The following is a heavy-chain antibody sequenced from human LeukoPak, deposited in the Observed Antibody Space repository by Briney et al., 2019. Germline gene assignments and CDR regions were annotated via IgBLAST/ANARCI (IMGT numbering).Heavy chain of an antibody. V-gene: IGHV4-31*03. Sequence: TLSLTCTVSGGSISSGGYYWSWIRQHPGKGLEWIGYIYYSGSTYYNPSLKSRVTISVDTSKNQFSLKLSSVTAADTVVYYCARARRRYSYGEYSQHWGQGTLVTVSS. J-gene: IGHJ1*01. CDR2: IYYSGST. D-gene: IGHD5-18*01. CDR3: ARARRRYSYGEYSQH. CDR1: GGSISSGGYY.